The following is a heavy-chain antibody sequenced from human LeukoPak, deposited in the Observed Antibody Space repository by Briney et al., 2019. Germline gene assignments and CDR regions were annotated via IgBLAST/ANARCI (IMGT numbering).Heavy chain of an antibody. CDR2: IHTSGST. J-gene: IGHJ5*01. D-gene: IGHD3-22*01. Sequence: SETLSLTCTVSGGSLSIYYWSWIRQPAGKGLEWIGRIHTSGSTNYNPSLKSRVTMSVDTSKNQFSLKLSSVTAADTAVYYCARDRYYYDSSGYSNWFDSGGQGTLVTVSA. CDR1: GGSLSIYY. CDR3: ARDRYYYDSSGYSNWFDS. V-gene: IGHV4-4*07.